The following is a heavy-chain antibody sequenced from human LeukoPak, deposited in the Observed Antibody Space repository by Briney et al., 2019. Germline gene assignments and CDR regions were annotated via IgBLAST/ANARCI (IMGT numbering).Heavy chain of an antibody. Sequence: PSETLSLTCAVYGGSFSGYYWSWIRQPPGKGLEWIGEINHSGSTNYNPSLKSRVTISVDTSKNQFSLKLSSVTAADTAVYYCAKFPRISIFGVSSYYYGMDVWGQGTTVIVSS. CDR2: INHSGST. V-gene: IGHV4-34*01. CDR1: GGSFSGYY. D-gene: IGHD3-3*01. J-gene: IGHJ6*02. CDR3: AKFPRISIFGVSSYYYGMDV.